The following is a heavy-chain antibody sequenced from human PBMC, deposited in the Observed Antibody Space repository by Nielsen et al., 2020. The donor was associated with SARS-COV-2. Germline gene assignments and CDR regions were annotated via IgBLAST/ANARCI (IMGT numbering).Heavy chain of an antibody. Sequence: GESLITSCAASGFIFSSYVMSLVRQAPGKGLEWVSAISGSGGSTYYADPVKGLFTISRDNSKNTLYLQMNSLRAENTAVYYGAKDLDSYGYRGAFDIWGQGTMVTVSS. CDR1: GFIFSSYV. V-gene: IGHV3-23*01. J-gene: IGHJ3*02. CDR2: ISGSGGST. D-gene: IGHD5-18*01. CDR3: AKDLDSYGYRGAFDI.